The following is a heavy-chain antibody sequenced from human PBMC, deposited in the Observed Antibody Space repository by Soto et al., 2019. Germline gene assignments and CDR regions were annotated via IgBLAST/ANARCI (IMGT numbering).Heavy chain of an antibody. CDR2: ISGSGGST. J-gene: IGHJ2*01. D-gene: IGHD1-1*01. CDR1: GFTFSSYA. CDR3: ANHKREYGTNFEL. Sequence: PGGSLRLSCAASGFTFSSYAMSWVRQAPGKGLEWVSAISGSGGSTYYADSVKGRFTISRDNSKNTLYLQMNSLRAEDTAVSYCANHKREYGTNFELWGRGTLVPVSS. V-gene: IGHV3-23*01.